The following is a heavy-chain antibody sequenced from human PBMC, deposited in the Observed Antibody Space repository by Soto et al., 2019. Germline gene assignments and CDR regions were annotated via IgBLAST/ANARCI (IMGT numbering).Heavy chain of an antibody. V-gene: IGHV3-33*01. CDR2: IYDNGSKQ. CDR3: ARDDDGAPNAFDV. J-gene: IGHJ3*01. D-gene: IGHD1-1*01. CDR1: GFTFSRYG. Sequence: QAQLVESGGGVVQPGRSLRLSCAASGFTFSRYGMHWVRQVPGRGLEWVALIYDNGSKQYYTDSVKGRFTISRDNAKNTLFLEMNVLRAEDTAVYYCARDDDGAPNAFDVWGQGTMVTVSS.